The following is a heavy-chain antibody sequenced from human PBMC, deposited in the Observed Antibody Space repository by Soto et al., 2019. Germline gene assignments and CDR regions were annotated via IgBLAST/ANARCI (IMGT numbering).Heavy chain of an antibody. J-gene: IGHJ6*02. V-gene: IGHV4-31*01. CDR1: GGSISSGGYY. CDR3: ARGRFLEWLPSLSMDV. CDR2: ISDSGNT. Sequence: SETLSLTCTVSGGSISSGGYYWSWIRQHPGKGLEWIGYISDSGNTHYSPSFQGHVTISADKSISTAYLQWSSLKASDTAMYYCARGRFLEWLPSLSMDVWGQGTTVTVSS. D-gene: IGHD3-3*01.